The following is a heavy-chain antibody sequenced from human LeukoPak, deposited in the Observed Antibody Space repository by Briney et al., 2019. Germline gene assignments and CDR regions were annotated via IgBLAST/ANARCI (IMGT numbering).Heavy chain of an antibody. CDR3: ARPPRGGSSNDDY. CDR2: INHSGST. V-gene: IGHV4-34*01. Sequence: SETLSLTCAVYGGSFSGYYWSWIRQPPGKGLEWIGEINHSGSTNYNPSLKSRVTISADTSKNQFSLKLSSVTAADTAVYYCARPPRGGSSNDDYWGQGTLVTVSS. D-gene: IGHD6-6*01. J-gene: IGHJ4*02. CDR1: GGSFSGYY.